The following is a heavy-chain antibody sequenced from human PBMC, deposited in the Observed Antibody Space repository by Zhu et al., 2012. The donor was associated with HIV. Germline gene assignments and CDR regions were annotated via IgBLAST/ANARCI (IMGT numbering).Heavy chain of an antibody. CDR2: IYHSGRT. J-gene: IGHJ3*02. D-gene: IGHD2-15*01. V-gene: IGHV4-59*08. CDR1: GGSISNHY. Sequence: QVQLQESGPGLVKPSETLSLTCTVGGGSISNHYWNWIRQSPGKGLEWIGNIYHSGRTKDNPSLRSRVTISVDMSKNQFFLKLNNVTAADTAVYYCARGGRFGYCSGGSCYRDDAFDIWGQGAMVTVSS. CDR3: ARGGRFGYCSGGSCYRDDAFDI.